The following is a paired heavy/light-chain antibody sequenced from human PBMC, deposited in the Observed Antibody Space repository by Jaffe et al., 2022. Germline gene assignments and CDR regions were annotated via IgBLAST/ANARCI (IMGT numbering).Light chain of an antibody. CDR1: QGISSA. CDR2: DAS. Sequence: AIQLTQSPSSLSASVGDRVTITCRASQGISSALAWYQQKPGKAPKLLIYDASSLESGVPSRFSGSGSGTDFTLTISSLQPEDFATYYCQQFNSYQWTFGQGTKVEIK. J-gene: IGKJ1*01. CDR3: QQFNSYQWT. V-gene: IGKV1-13*02.
Heavy chain of an antibody. CDR3: AKDPPRYYDILTGWNSYYYMDV. CDR1: GFTFSSYG. CDR2: IRYDGSNK. Sequence: QVQLVESGGGVVQPGGSLRLSCAASGFTFSSYGMHWVRQAPGKGLEWVAFIRYDGSNKYYADSVKGRFTISRDNSKNTLYLQMNSLRAEDTAVYYCAKDPPRYYDILTGWNSYYYMDVWGKGTTVTVSS. J-gene: IGHJ6*03. V-gene: IGHV3-30*02. D-gene: IGHD3-9*01.